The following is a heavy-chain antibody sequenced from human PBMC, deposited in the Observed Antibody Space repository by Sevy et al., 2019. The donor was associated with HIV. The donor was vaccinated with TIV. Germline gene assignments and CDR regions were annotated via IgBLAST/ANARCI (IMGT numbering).Heavy chain of an antibody. J-gene: IGHJ4*02. CDR1: GFTFGDYA. CDR3: TRMTTVTTTPYYFDY. V-gene: IGHV3-49*03. D-gene: IGHD4-17*01. Sequence: GESLKISCTASGFTFGDYAMSWFRQAPGKGLEWVGFIRSKAYGGTTEYAASVKGRFTISRDDSKSIAYLQMNSLKTEDTAVYYCTRMTTVTTTPYYFDYWGQGTLVTVSS. CDR2: IRSKAYGGTT.